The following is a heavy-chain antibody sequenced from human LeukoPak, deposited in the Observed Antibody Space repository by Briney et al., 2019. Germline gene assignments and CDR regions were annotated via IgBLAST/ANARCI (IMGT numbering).Heavy chain of an antibody. CDR1: GFTFSGYW. J-gene: IGHJ3*02. CDR2: INGDGSRT. CDR3: ARGGYSYGPATLGALDI. V-gene: IGHV3-74*01. D-gene: IGHD5-18*01. Sequence: GGSLRLSCAASGFTFSGYWMHWVRHAPGKGLVWVSRINGDGSRTNYEDSVKGRFTISRDNAKNTLYLQMNSLRAEDTAVYYCARGGYSYGPATLGALDIWGQGTMVPVSS.